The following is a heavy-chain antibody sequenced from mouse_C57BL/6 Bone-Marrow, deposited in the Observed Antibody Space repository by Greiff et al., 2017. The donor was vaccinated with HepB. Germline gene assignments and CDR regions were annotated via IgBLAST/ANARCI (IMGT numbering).Heavy chain of an antibody. CDR3: ARSRDGYYPHFDY. D-gene: IGHD2-3*01. J-gene: IGHJ2*01. Sequence: QVHVKQPGAELVMPGASVKLSCKASGYTFTSYWMHWVKQRPGQGLEWIGEIDPSDSYTNYNQKFKGKSTLTVDKSSSTAYMQLSSLTSEDSAVYYCARSRDGYYPHFDYWGQGTTLTVSS. CDR2: IDPSDSYT. V-gene: IGHV1-69*01. CDR1: GYTFTSYW.